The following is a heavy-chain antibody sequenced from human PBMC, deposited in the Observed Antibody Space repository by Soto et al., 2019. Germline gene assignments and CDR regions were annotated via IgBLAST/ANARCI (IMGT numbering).Heavy chain of an antibody. Sequence: GGSLRLSCAASGFTFSSYSMNWVRQAPGKGLEWVSSISRSSNYIYYADSVKGRFTSSRDNAKNSLYLQMNSLRAEDTAVYYCARGGIYYDSSGYYPDYWGQGTLVTVSS. CDR2: ISRSSNYI. V-gene: IGHV3-21*01. CDR3: ARGGIYYDSSGYYPDY. D-gene: IGHD3-22*01. CDR1: GFTFSSYS. J-gene: IGHJ4*02.